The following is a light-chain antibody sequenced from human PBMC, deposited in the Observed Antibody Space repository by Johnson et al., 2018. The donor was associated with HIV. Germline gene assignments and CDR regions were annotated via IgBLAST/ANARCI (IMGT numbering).Light chain of an antibody. V-gene: IGLV1-51*02. CDR3: GTWDSSLSAL. Sequence: QSIFTQPPSVSAAPGQKVTISCSGSSSNIGNNYVSWYQQLPGTAPKLLIYENNKRPSGIPDRFSGSKSGTSATLGITGLQTGDEADYYCGTWDSSLSALFGTGTKVTVL. CDR1: SSNIGNNY. CDR2: ENN. J-gene: IGLJ1*01.